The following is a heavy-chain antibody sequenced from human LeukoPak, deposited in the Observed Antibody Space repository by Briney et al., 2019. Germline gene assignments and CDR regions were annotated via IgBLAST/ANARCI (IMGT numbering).Heavy chain of an antibody. Sequence: ASVKVSCKASGYTFTSHGISWVRQAPGQGLEWMGIINPSGGSTSYAQKFQDRVTMTRDTSTSTVYMELSSLKSEDTAVYYCAREDVVLVDAVRYYYYGMDVWGQGTTVTVSS. CDR1: GYTFTSHG. CDR2: INPSGGST. CDR3: AREDVVLVDAVRYYYYGMDV. D-gene: IGHD2-8*01. V-gene: IGHV1-46*01. J-gene: IGHJ6*02.